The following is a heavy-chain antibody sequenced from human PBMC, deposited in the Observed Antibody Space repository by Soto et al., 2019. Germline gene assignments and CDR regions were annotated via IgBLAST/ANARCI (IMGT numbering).Heavy chain of an antibody. J-gene: IGHJ3*02. CDR2: INSDGSST. CDR3: ARGGSYYAFDI. Sequence: GGSLRLSCAASGFTFSSYWMHWVRQAPGKGLVWGSRINSDGSSTSYADSVKGRFTISRDNAKNTLYLQMNSLRAEDTAVYYCARGGSYYAFDIWGQGTMVTVSS. D-gene: IGHD1-26*01. CDR1: GFTFSSYW. V-gene: IGHV3-74*01.